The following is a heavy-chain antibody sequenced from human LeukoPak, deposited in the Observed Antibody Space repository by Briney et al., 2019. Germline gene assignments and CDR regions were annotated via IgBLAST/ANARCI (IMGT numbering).Heavy chain of an antibody. CDR1: GYTFTSYG. CDR3: ARLYCGGDCLDY. Sequence: PGASVKVSCKASGYTFTSYGISWVRQAPGQGLEWMGWISAYNGNTNYAQKLQGRVTTTTDTSTGTAYMELRSLRSDDTAVYYCARLYCGGDCLDYWGQGTLVTVSS. CDR2: ISAYNGNT. D-gene: IGHD2-21*01. V-gene: IGHV1-18*01. J-gene: IGHJ4*02.